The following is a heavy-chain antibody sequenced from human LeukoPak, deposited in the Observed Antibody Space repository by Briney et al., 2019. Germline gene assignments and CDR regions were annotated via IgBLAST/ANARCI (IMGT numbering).Heavy chain of an antibody. CDR2: INWNGGST. CDR1: GFIFEDYG. CDR3: AKESIAAAYYYYYMDV. D-gene: IGHD6-13*01. J-gene: IGHJ6*03. V-gene: IGHV3-20*04. Sequence: GGSLRLSCAPSGFIFEDYGMHWVRQAPGKGLEWVSGINWNGGSTGYADSVKGRFTISRDNSKNTLYLQMNSLRAEDTAVYYCAKESIAAAYYYYYMDVWGKGTTVTVSS.